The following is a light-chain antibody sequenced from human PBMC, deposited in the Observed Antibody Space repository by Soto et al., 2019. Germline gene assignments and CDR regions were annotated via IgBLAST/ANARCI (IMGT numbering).Light chain of an antibody. CDR3: QQYDTWPRT. V-gene: IGKV3-15*01. CDR1: QNVGSN. J-gene: IGKJ2*01. CDR2: SAS. Sequence: EIVMTQSPDTLSVSPGQRATLSCRASQNVGSNLAWYQQPPGQAPRLLIHSASTRATGIPARFGGSGSGTELTLTICSLQSEDFAVYYCQQYDTWPRTFGQGTNLDIK.